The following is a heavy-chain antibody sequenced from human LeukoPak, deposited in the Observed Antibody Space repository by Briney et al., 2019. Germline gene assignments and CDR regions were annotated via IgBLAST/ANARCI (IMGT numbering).Heavy chain of an antibody. D-gene: IGHD2-2*01. J-gene: IGHJ4*02. CDR1: GFSFSTDA. V-gene: IGHV3-23*01. CDR3: AKVGLVPAAHSYFDY. Sequence: RTGGSLRLSCAASGFSFSTDAMNWVRQAPGKGLEWVSFISGSGRSTYYADSVKGRFTISRDNSKNTLYLQMNSLRAEDTAVYYCAKVGLVPAAHSYFDYWGQGTLVTVSS. CDR2: ISGSGRST.